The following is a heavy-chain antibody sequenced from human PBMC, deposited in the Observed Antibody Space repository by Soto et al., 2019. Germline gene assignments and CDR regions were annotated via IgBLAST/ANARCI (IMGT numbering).Heavy chain of an antibody. Sequence: PGGSLRLSCAASGFTFSSYDMHWVRQATGKGLEWVSAIGTAGDTYYPGSVKGRFTISRENAKNSLYLQMNSLRAGDTAVYYCARGLGSSSSSWLDPWGQGTLVTVST. CDR2: IGTAGDT. J-gene: IGHJ5*02. CDR1: GFTFSSYD. V-gene: IGHV3-13*01. D-gene: IGHD6-6*01. CDR3: ARGLGSSSSSWLDP.